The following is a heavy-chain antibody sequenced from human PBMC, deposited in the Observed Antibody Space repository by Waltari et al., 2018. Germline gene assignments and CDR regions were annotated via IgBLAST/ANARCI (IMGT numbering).Heavy chain of an antibody. CDR3: TKDRQSIQFEY. D-gene: IGHD6-19*01. V-gene: IGHV3-23*01. J-gene: IGHJ4*02. Sequence: EVQLLESGGGLVQPGESLRLSCAASGFTFSTYAMNWVRQAPGDGLEWVSTLDNSGGRTFYAASVQGRFTISRDNLRNTVYLQMNSLRAEDTALYYCTKDRQSIQFEYWGQGILVTVSS. CDR2: LDNSGGRT. CDR1: GFTFSTYA.